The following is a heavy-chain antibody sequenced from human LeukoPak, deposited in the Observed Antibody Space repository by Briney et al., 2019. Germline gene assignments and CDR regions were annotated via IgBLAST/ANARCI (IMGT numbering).Heavy chain of an antibody. CDR1: GFTFSSYG. J-gene: IGHJ6*02. CDR3: AKDRYYYGSGSYYPNYYYYGMDV. CDR2: ISYDGSNK. Sequence: PGGSLRLSCAASGFTFSSYGMHWVRQAPGKGLEWVAVISYDGSNKYYADSVKGRFTISRDNSKNTLYLQMNSLRAEDTALYYCAKDRYYYGSGSYYPNYYYYGMDVWGQGTTVTVSS. D-gene: IGHD3-10*01. V-gene: IGHV3-30*18.